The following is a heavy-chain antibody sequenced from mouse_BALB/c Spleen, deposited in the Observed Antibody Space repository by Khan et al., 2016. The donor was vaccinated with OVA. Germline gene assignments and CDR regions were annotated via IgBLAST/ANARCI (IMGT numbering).Heavy chain of an antibody. CDR1: GYTFTTYW. CDR3: TRDRIDY. V-gene: IGHV1-7*01. Sequence: QVQLQQSGAELAKPGASVKMSCKASGYTFTTYWMHWVKQRPGQGLEWIGYINPTSGYTDYNEKFKDRATLSADKSPSTAYMQLSSLTSEDSAVYYCTRDRIDYWGQGTTRTVSS. J-gene: IGHJ2*01. CDR2: INPTSGYT.